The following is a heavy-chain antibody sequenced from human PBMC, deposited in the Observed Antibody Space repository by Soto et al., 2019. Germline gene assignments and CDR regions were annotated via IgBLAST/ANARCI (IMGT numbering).Heavy chain of an antibody. CDR3: ASGIAARRGDFDY. V-gene: IGHV1-69*06. D-gene: IGHD6-6*01. CDR1: GGTFSSYA. Sequence: ASVKVSCKASGGTFSSYAISWVRQAPGQGLEWMGGIIPIFGTANYAQKFQGRVTITADKSTSTAYMELSSLRSEDTAVYYCASGIAARRGDFDYWGQGTLVTVSS. J-gene: IGHJ4*02. CDR2: IIPIFGTA.